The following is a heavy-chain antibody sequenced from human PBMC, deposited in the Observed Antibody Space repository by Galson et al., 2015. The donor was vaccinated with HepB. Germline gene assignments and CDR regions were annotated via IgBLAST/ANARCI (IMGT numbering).Heavy chain of an antibody. CDR2: ISSSGSTK. CDR1: GFAFSDYY. V-gene: IGHV3-11*04. Sequence: SLRLSCAASGFAFSDYYMSWIRQAPGKGLEWISYISSSGSTKYYADSVKGRFTISRDNAKNTLFLQMNSLRAEDTAVYYCASAGEYKEIYAPFDYWGQGALVTVSS. D-gene: IGHD3-16*01. J-gene: IGHJ4*02. CDR3: ASAGEYKEIYAPFDY.